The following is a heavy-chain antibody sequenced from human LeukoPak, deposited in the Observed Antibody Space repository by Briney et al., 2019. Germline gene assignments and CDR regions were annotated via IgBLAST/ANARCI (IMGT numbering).Heavy chain of an antibody. V-gene: IGHV3-66*01. CDR3: ARAVGYRSDDFT. CDR1: GFTVSSTY. CDR2: IYSGGGT. J-gene: IGHJ5*02. D-gene: IGHD3-3*01. Sequence: PGGSLRLSCAASGFTVSSTYMSWVRQAPGKGLQWGSVIYSGGGTYYPASVKGRFTISRDNANNTVFLQMNNLTAEDKAVYYCARAVGYRSDDFTWGQGVLVIVSS.